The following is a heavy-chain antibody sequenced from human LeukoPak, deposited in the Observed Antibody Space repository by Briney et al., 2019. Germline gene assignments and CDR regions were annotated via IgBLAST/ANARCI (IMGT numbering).Heavy chain of an antibody. CDR1: GYNFVNYG. V-gene: IGHV1-18*01. Sequence: ASVKVSCEASGYNFVNYGISWVRQAPGRGPEWMGWISPYHGNTHFAHELQGRVSITTDIPTNTAFLELRGLTSDDSGLYYCARDFGVDTIMVYWGQGTLVTVSS. D-gene: IGHD5-18*01. CDR3: ARDFGVDTIMVY. J-gene: IGHJ4*02. CDR2: ISPYHGNT.